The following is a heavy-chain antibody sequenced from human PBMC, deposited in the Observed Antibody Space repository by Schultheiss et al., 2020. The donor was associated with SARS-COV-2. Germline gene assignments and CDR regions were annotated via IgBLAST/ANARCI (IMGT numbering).Heavy chain of an antibody. V-gene: IGHV4-34*01. CDR2: INHSGST. Sequence: SETLSLTCTVSGGSISSYYWSWIRQHPGKGLEWIGEINHSGSTNYNPSLKSRVTISVDTSKNQFSLKLSSVTAADTAVYYCARVSPLAYDILTGYGNYGMDVWGQGTTVTVSS. D-gene: IGHD3-9*01. CDR1: GGSISSYY. CDR3: ARVSPLAYDILTGYGNYGMDV. J-gene: IGHJ6*02.